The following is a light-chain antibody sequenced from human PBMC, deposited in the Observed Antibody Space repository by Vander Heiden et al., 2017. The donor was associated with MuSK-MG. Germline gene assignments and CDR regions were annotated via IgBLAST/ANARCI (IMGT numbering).Light chain of an antibody. CDR2: DAS. CDR3: RQYGSSPLT. J-gene: IGKJ4*01. CDR1: QSVSSSY. Sequence: EIVLTQSPGTLSLSPGETATLSCRASQSVSSSYLAWYQQKPGQAPRLLIYDASSKAASVPDRFSSGGSGTDFTLTISRLEPEDFAVYYCRQYGSSPLTFGGGTKVEIK. V-gene: IGKV3-20*01.